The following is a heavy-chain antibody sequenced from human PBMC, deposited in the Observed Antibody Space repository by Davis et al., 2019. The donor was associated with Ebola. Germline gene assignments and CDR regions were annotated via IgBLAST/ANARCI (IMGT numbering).Heavy chain of an antibody. CDR2: ISTSGGTT. D-gene: IGHD5-18*01. CDR3: AKTKYSNGYWFDP. J-gene: IGHJ5*02. CDR1: GFTFSAYA. V-gene: IGHV3-23*01. Sequence: ESLKISCEASGFTFSAYAMSWVRQAPGKGLEWVSVISTSGGTTYYADSVKGRFTISRDNSKNTLYLQMNGLRDEDTALYYCAKTKYSNGYWFDPWGQGTLVTVSS.